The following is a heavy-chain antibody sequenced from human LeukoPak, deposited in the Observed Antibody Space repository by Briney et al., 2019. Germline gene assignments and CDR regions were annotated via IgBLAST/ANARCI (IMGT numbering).Heavy chain of an antibody. J-gene: IGHJ6*02. Sequence: SVKVSCKASGGTFSSYAISWVRQAPGQGLEWMGRIIPILGIANYAQKFQGRVTITADKSTSTAYMELSSLRSEDTAVYYCARYYDILTGPRPHGYYYYGMDVWSQGTTVTVSS. V-gene: IGHV1-69*04. CDR1: GGTFSSYA. CDR3: ARYYDILTGPRPHGYYYYGMDV. D-gene: IGHD3-9*01. CDR2: IIPILGIA.